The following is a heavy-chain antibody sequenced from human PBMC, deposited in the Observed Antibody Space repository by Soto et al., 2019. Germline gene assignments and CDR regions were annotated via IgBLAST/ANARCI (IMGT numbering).Heavy chain of an antibody. Sequence: SVKVSCKASGGTFSSYAISWVRQAPGQGLEWMGGIIPIFGTANYAQKFQGRVTITADGSTSTAYMELSSLRSEDTAVYYCARDLLPRNYYGSGSYGGIIDYWGQGTLVTVSS. CDR3: ARDLLPRNYYGSGSYGGIIDY. V-gene: IGHV1-69*13. CDR2: IIPIFGTA. CDR1: GGTFSSYA. J-gene: IGHJ4*02. D-gene: IGHD3-10*01.